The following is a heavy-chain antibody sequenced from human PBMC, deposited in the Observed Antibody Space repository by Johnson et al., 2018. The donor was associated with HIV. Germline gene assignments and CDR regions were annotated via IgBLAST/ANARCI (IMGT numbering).Heavy chain of an antibody. V-gene: IGHV3-33*08. CDR1: GFTFSASD. CDR3: ARDRGGGRLPCGAFDI. Sequence: QVQLVESGGGLVQPGRSLRLSCAASGFTFSASDIHWVRQASGKGLEWVAVTWYDASYKYCTDSVKGRFTMSRDNSKNTLYLQMNSLRAEDTAVYYCARDRGGGRLPCGAFDIWGQGTMVTVSS. D-gene: IGHD4-23*01. CDR2: TWYDASYK. J-gene: IGHJ3*02.